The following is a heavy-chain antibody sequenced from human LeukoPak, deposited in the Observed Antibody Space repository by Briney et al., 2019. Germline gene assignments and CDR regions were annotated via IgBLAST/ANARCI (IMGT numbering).Heavy chain of an antibody. CDR1: GFTFSSYG. D-gene: IGHD2-2*01. J-gene: IGHJ5*02. CDR3: AKEGGPGYCSSTSCYHNWFDP. Sequence: GRSLSLSCAASGFTFSSYGMHWVRQAPGKGLEWVAVIWYDGSNKYYADSVKGRFTISRDNSKNTLYLQMNSLRAEDTAVYYCAKEGGPGYCSSTSCYHNWFDPWGQGTLVTVSS. CDR2: IWYDGSNK. V-gene: IGHV3-33*06.